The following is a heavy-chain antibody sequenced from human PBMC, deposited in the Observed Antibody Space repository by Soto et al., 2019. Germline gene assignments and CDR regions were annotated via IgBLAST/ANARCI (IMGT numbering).Heavy chain of an antibody. CDR1: GGSISSYY. V-gene: IGHV4-59*01. Sequence: PSETLSLTCTVSGGSISSYYGSWIRQPPGKGLEWIGYIYYSGSTNYNPSLKSRVTISVDTSKNQFSLKLSSVTAADTAVYYCARVQSVVRFLEWLSGPIDPWGQGTLVTVSS. CDR3: ARVQSVVRFLEWLSGPIDP. J-gene: IGHJ5*02. CDR2: IYYSGST. D-gene: IGHD3-3*01.